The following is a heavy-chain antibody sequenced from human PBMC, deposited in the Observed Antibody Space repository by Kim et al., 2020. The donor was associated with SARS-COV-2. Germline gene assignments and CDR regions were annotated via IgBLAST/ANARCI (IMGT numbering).Heavy chain of an antibody. V-gene: IGHV5-51*01. J-gene: IGHJ4*02. Sequence: SPSFQGQVTISADKSISTAYLQWSSLKASDTAMYYCARGRGYSYGYLLDYWGQGTLVTVSS. CDR3: ARGRGYSYGYLLDY. D-gene: IGHD5-18*01.